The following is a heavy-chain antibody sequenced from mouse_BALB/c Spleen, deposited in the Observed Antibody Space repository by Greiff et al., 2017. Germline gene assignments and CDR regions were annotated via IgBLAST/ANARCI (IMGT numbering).Heavy chain of an antibody. J-gene: IGHJ4*01. V-gene: IGHV5-6-5*01. CDR1: GFTFSSYA. Sequence: EVQVVESGGGLVKPGGSLKLSCAASGFTFSSYAMSWVRQTPEKRLEWVASISSGGSTYYPDSVKGRFTISRDNARNILYLQMSSLRSEDTAMYYCARGRTRDYYAMDYWGQGTSVTVSS. D-gene: IGHD3-3*01. CDR3: ARGRTRDYYAMDY. CDR2: ISSGGST.